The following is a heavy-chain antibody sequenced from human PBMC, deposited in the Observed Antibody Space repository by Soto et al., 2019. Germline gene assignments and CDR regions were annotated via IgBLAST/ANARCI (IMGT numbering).Heavy chain of an antibody. CDR2: IYPGDSKT. CDR1: GFSFTTYW. Sequence: PGESLKISCKGSGFSFTTYWIAWVRQMPGKGLEWMGIIYPGDSKTTYSPSFQGQVTISADKSISTAYLQWSSLKASDTAMYYCARQGVRSRGGMDVWGQGTTVTVSS. V-gene: IGHV5-51*01. CDR3: ARQGVRSRGGMDV. J-gene: IGHJ6*02. D-gene: IGHD2-8*01.